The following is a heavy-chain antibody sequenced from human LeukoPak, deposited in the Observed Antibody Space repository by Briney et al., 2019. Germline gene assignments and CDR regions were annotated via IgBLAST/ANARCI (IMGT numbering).Heavy chain of an antibody. V-gene: IGHV3-7*04. Sequence: GGSLRLSCAVSGFSCNTCWMSWVRQSPGKGLEWVANINQDGSEQHYVDSVKGRFTISRDNAKKSLYLQMNSLRADDAAVYYCAREYRGTSDFDYWGQGTLVTVSS. CDR2: INQDGSEQ. CDR3: AREYRGTSDFDY. J-gene: IGHJ4*02. D-gene: IGHD1-26*01. CDR1: GFSCNTCW.